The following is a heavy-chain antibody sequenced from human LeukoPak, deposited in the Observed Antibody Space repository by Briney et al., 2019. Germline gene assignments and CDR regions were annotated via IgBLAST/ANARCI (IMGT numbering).Heavy chain of an antibody. CDR3: ARVSYFVSSGYYPNYLDY. D-gene: IGHD3-22*01. J-gene: IGHJ4*02. CDR1: GGSISNYY. Sequence: SETLSLTCTVSGGSISNYYWSWIRQPPGKGLEWIGYIYYSGSTNYNPSLKSRVTISVDTSKNQFSLKLSSVTAADTAVYYCARVSYFVSSGYYPNYLDYWGQGTLVTVSS. CDR2: IYYSGST. V-gene: IGHV4-59*01.